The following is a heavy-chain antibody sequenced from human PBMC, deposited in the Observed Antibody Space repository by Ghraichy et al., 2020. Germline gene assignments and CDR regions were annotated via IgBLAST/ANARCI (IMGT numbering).Heavy chain of an antibody. J-gene: IGHJ6*02. CDR2: ISGSGGST. CDR1: GFTFSSYA. CDR3: AKDTPSIFGVVIKRWDMDV. V-gene: IGHV3-23*01. Sequence: GGSLRLSCAASGFTFSSYAMSWVRQAPGKGLEWVSAISGSGGSTYYADSVKGRFTISRDNSKNTLYLQMNSLRAEDTAVYYCAKDTPSIFGVVIKRWDMDVWGQGTTVTVSS. D-gene: IGHD3-3*01.